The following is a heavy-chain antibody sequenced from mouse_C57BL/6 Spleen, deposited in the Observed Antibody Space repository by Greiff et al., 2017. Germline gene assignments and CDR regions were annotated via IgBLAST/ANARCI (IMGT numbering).Heavy chain of an antibody. D-gene: IGHD2-14*01. V-gene: IGHV5-9-1*02. CDR1: GFTFSSYA. J-gene: IGHJ3*01. Sequence: EVQGVESGEGLVKPGGSLKLSCAASGFTFSSYAMSWVRQTPEKRLEWVAYISSGGDYIYYADTVKGRYTISRDNARNTLYLQMSSLKYEDTAMYYCTRGGESEYDEGAWCAYWGQGTLVTGSA. CDR3: TRGGESEYDEGAWCAY. CDR2: ISSGGDYI.